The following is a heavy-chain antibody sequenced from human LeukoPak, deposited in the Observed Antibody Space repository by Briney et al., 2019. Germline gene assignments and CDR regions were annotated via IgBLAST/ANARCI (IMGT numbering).Heavy chain of an antibody. CDR1: GFTVSINY. D-gene: IGHD6-19*01. CDR3: ARAQWRTYSYYYMDV. Sequence: GGSLRLSCAASGFTVSINYMSWVRQAPGKGLEWSSVIYSGGSTYYADSVKGRFTISRDDSKNTLYLQMNSLRAEDTAIYYCARAQWRTYSYYYMDVWGKGTTATVSS. CDR2: IYSGGST. J-gene: IGHJ6*03. V-gene: IGHV3-53*01.